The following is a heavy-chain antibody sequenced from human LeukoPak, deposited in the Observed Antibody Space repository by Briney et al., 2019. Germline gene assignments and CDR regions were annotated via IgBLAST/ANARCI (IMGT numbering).Heavy chain of an antibody. CDR2: TFQGGGEI. CDR1: GFTLSNAW. Sequence: GGSLRLSCAASGFTLSNAWMNWVRQPPGKGLEWVSSTFQGGGEIHYADSVRGRLTISRDNSRSTLFLQMNSLRGEDTAIYYCATYRQVKLPFEAWGQGTLVTVSS. V-gene: IGHV3-21*04. CDR3: ATYRQVKLPFEA. J-gene: IGHJ5*02. D-gene: IGHD5-18*01.